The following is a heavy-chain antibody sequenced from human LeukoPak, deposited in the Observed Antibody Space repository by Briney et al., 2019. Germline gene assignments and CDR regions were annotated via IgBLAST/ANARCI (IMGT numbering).Heavy chain of an antibody. D-gene: IGHD5-18*01. CDR2: IKSKTNGGTT. J-gene: IGHJ1*01. CDR1: GFTFSNAW. V-gene: IGHV3-15*01. CDR3: TTDERIQLWLPNFEYFQH. Sequence: GGSLRLSCAASGFTFSNAWMSWVRQAPGKGLEWVGRIKSKTNGGTTDYAAPVKGRFTISRDDSKNTLYQQMNSLKTEDTAVYYCTTDERIQLWLPNFEYFQHWGQGTLVTVSS.